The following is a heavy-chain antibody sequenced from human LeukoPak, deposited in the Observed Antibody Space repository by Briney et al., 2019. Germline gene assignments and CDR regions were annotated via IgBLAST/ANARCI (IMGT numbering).Heavy chain of an antibody. J-gene: IGHJ4*02. CDR3: ARGPYSGSYFRSDY. CDR2: ISSSSSYI. D-gene: IGHD1-26*01. V-gene: IGHV3-21*01. CDR1: GFTFSSYW. Sequence: GGSLRLSCAASGFTFSSYWLNWVRQAPGKGLEWVSYISSSSSYIYYADSVKGRFTISRDNAKNSLYLQMNSLRAEDTAVYYCARGPYSGSYFRSDYWGQGTLVTVSS.